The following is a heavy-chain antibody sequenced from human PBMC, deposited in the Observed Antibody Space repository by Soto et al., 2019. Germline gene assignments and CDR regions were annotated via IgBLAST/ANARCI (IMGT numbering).Heavy chain of an antibody. CDR2: IIPIAGTA. V-gene: IGHV1-69*01. CDR1: VGTFCRYA. J-gene: IGHJ6*02. CDR3: ARSQGSSTSLEVYYYYYYGMDV. D-gene: IGHD2-2*01. Sequence: QVQLVQSGAEVKKPGSSVKVSCKASVGTFCRYAISWVRQAPGQGREWMGGIIPIAGTANYAQKFRGRVTIAADESTSTAYREPSSLRSADTAVYYWARSQGSSTSLEVYYYYYYGMDVWGQGTTVTVSS.